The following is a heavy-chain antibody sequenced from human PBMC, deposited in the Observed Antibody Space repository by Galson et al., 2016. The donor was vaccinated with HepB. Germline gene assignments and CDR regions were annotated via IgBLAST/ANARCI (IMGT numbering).Heavy chain of an antibody. CDR1: GFTFNSYW. Sequence: SLRLSCAASGFTFNSYWMNWVRQAPGKGLVWVSRISPEGSSTSYADSVKGLFTISRDNVKNALYLHMNSLRAEDTAVYYVATLSVDVVIVMNGIDVWGQGTTVTVSS. CDR2: ISPEGSST. CDR3: ATLSVDVVIVMNGIDV. D-gene: IGHD5-12*01. J-gene: IGHJ6*02. V-gene: IGHV3-74*01.